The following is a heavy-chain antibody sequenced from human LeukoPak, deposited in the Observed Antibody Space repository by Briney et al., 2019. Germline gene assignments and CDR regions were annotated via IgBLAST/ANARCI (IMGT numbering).Heavy chain of an antibody. V-gene: IGHV4-39*01. CDR2: IFYSGST. D-gene: IGHD3-9*01. Sequence: SETLSLTCTVSVGSIYRSNSYWGSIRQPRGNGLALTGRIFYSGSTFSNPSLKSRVTISVDTSKNQFSLRLSSVTAADTAVFYCARRTYKILRGTEYGYWYFDLWGRGTLVTVSS. CDR1: VGSIYRSNSY. J-gene: IGHJ2*01. CDR3: ARRTYKILRGTEYGYWYFDL.